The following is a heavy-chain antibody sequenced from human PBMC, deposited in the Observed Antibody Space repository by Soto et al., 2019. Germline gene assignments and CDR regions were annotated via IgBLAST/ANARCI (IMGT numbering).Heavy chain of an antibody. V-gene: IGHV2-5*02. D-gene: IGHD3-16*01. CDR2: FHWDDDK. J-gene: IGHJ6*02. CDR3: ARYVASIKNYYYNVDV. Sequence: QITLKESGPTLVKPTQTLTLTCTFSGFSFSSGGVGVAWIRQPPGKALEWLAFFHWDDDKGYSPSLRSRLTITHDTSKNQVILTRTNIQPVDTATYYCARYVASIKNYYYNVDVGGQGTTVTVS. CDR1: GFSFSSGGVG.